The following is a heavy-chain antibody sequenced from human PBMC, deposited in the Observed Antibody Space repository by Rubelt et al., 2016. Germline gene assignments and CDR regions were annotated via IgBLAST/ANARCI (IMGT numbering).Heavy chain of an antibody. Sequence: AASGFTFDDYTMHWVRQAPGKGLEWVSLISWDGGSTYYADSVKGRFTISRDNSKNSLYLPMNSLRTEDTALYYCAKDLSKLLWFGEGFDYWGQGTLVTVSS. D-gene: IGHD3-10*01. CDR1: GFTFDDYT. V-gene: IGHV3-43*01. J-gene: IGHJ4*02. CDR3: AKDLSKLLWFGEGFDY. CDR2: ISWDGGST.